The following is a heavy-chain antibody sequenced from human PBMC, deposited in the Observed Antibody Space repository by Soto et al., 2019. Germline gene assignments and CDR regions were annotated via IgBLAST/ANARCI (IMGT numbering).Heavy chain of an antibody. Sequence: GGSLRLSCAASGFTFSSYWMHWVRQAPGKGLVWVSRINSDGSSTSYADSVKGRFTISRDNAKNTLYLQMNSLRAEDTAVYYCARGPNTVLRFLEWLFNLDYWGQGTLVTVSS. CDR2: INSDGSST. J-gene: IGHJ4*02. V-gene: IGHV3-74*01. CDR3: ARGPNTVLRFLEWLFNLDY. D-gene: IGHD3-3*01. CDR1: GFTFSSYW.